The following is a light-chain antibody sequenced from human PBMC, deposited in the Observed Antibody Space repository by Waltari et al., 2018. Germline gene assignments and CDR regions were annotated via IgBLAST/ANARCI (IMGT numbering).Light chain of an antibody. CDR2: KAS. CDR1: ENVNIY. Sequence: DIQMTQSPSSLSASVGDRVTITCRASENVNIYLNWYQQKPGKAPKLLIYKASTLQSGVPSRFSGSGSGTDYTFTISSLQSEDVATYYCQHNYGTPPWTFGQGTKVEIK. CDR3: QHNYGTPPWT. V-gene: IGKV1-39*01. J-gene: IGKJ1*01.